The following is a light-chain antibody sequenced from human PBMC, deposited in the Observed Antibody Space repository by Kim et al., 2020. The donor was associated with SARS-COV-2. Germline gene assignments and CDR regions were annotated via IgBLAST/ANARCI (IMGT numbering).Light chain of an antibody. CDR2: DAS. CDR1: QDISTY. CDR3: QQYDNLPT. V-gene: IGKV1-33*01. Sequence: DIHLTQSPSSLSASVGDRVTITCQASQDISTYLNWYQQKSGKAPKLLIYDASDLEAGVPSRFRGSGSGTEFSLIITSLQPEDIATYYCQQYDNLPTFGGGTKVDIK. J-gene: IGKJ4*01.